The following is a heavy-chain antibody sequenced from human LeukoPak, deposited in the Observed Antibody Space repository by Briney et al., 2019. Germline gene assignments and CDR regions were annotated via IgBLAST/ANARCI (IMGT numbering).Heavy chain of an antibody. CDR3: ARGRDSSGTRLDY. D-gene: IGHD6-19*01. Sequence: GESLKISCKGSGYSFTSYWIGWVRQMPGRGLEWMGIIYPGDSDTRYSPSFQGQVTISADKSISTAYLQWSSLKASDTAMYYCARGRDSSGTRLDYWGQGTLVTVSS. J-gene: IGHJ4*02. CDR1: GYSFTSYW. V-gene: IGHV5-51*01. CDR2: IYPGDSDT.